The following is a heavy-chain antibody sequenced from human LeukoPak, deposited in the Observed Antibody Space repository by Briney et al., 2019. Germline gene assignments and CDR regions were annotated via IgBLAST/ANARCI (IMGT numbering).Heavy chain of an antibody. V-gene: IGHV3-30*02. J-gene: IGHJ4*02. CDR1: GFTLNYYN. CDR2: IQFDGTTE. D-gene: IGHD6-19*01. Sequence: GLTLGLSYGSSGFTLNYYNMHCVTQAPGKALVYVVFIQFDGTTEYYTESVKGRFTMSKDMYKNTLHLQMNSQRGGGAAVYYCGRGAALALELWGQGTRVTVSS. CDR3: GRGAALALEL.